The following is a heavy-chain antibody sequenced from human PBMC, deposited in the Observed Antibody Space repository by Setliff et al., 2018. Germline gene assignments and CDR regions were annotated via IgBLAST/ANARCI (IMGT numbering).Heavy chain of an antibody. V-gene: IGHV5-51*01. Sequence: GESLKISCKGSGYSFTSYWIGWVRQMPGKGLEWMGIIFPGDSDTRYSPSFQGQVTISADKSIGTAYLQWNSLKASDTAMYYCARVTPDYYYYYGMDVWGQGTTVTVSS. CDR3: ARVTPDYYYYYGMDV. CDR2: IFPGDSDT. CDR1: GYSFTSYW. D-gene: IGHD5-18*01. J-gene: IGHJ6*02.